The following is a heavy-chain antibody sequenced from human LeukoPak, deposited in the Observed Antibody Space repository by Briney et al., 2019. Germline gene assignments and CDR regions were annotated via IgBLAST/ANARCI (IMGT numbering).Heavy chain of an antibody. CDR3: ARDRLGYCSGGSCSETDY. J-gene: IGHJ4*02. CDR1: GFTFSSYA. V-gene: IGHV3-30-3*01. D-gene: IGHD2-15*01. CDR2: ISYDGSNK. Sequence: GGSLRLSCAASGFTFSSYAMHWVRQAPGKGLEWVAVISYDGSNKYYADSVKGRFIISRDNSKNTLYLQMNSLRAEDTAVYYCARDRLGYCSGGSCSETDYWGQGTLVTVSS.